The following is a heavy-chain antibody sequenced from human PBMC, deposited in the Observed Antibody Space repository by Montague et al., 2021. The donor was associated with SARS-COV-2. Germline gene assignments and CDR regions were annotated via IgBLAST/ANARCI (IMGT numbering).Heavy chain of an antibody. CDR3: ARGLGYTSMFRFFDY. J-gene: IGHJ4*01. D-gene: IGHD2-2*02. CDR1: GGSASGYY. CDR2: MYYTRTS. V-gene: IGHV4-59*02. Sequence: SETLSLTCAISGGSASGYYWAWIRQPLGKGLEWIGYMYYTRTSNYNPSLKSRVSMSIDTSKNHFSLNLTSVAAADTGVYYCARGLGYTSMFRFFDYWGHGAQVTVSS.